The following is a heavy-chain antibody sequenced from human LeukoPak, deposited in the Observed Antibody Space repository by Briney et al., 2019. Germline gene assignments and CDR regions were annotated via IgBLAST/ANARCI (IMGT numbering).Heavy chain of an antibody. J-gene: IGHJ6*02. D-gene: IGHD5-18*01. V-gene: IGHV4-34*01. CDR3: ARATSMVTYYYYGMDV. CDR2: INHSGST. CDR1: GGSFSGYY. Sequence: SETLSLTCAVYGGSFSGYYWSWIRQPPGKGLEWIGEINHSGSTNYNPSLKSRVTMSVDTSKNQLSLKLSSVTAADTAVYYCARATSMVTYYYYGMDVWGQGTTVTVSS.